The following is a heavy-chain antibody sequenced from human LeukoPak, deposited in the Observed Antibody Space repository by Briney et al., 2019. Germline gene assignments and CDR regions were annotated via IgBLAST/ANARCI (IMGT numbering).Heavy chain of an antibody. V-gene: IGHV3-21*01. CDR2: ISSSSSYI. J-gene: IGHJ5*02. Sequence: GGSLRLSCAASGFTFGSYSMNWVRQAPGKGLEWASSISSSSSYIYYADSVKGRFTISRDNAKNSLYLQMNSLRAEDTAVYYCARGVVPSAINWFDPWGQGTLVTVSS. CDR3: ARGVVPSAINWFDP. D-gene: IGHD2-2*02. CDR1: GFTFGSYS.